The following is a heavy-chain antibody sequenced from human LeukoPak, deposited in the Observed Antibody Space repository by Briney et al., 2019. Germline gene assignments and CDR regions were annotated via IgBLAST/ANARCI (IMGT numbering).Heavy chain of an antibody. J-gene: IGHJ3*02. D-gene: IGHD3-22*01. CDR2: IYTSGST. V-gene: IGHV4-61*02. CDR3: ARVRYYYDSSGYGAAFDI. CDR1: GGSISSGSYY. Sequence: SQTLSLTCTVSGGSISSGSYYWSWIRQPAGKGLEWIGRIYTSGSTNYNPSLKSRVTISVDTSKNQFSLKLSSVTAAGTAVYYCARVRYYYDSSGYGAAFDIWGQGTMVTVSS.